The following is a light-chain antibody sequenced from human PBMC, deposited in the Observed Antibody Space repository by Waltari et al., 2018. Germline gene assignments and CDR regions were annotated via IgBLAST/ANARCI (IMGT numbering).Light chain of an antibody. CDR1: SSDVGGYNY. V-gene: IGLV2-14*03. CDR3: SSYTSSSTLVV. Sequence: GTSSDVGGYNYVSWYQQHPGKAPKLMIYDVSNRPSGVSNRFSGSKSGNTASLTISGLQAEDEADYYCSSYTSSSTLVVFGGGTKLTVL. CDR2: DVS. J-gene: IGLJ2*01.